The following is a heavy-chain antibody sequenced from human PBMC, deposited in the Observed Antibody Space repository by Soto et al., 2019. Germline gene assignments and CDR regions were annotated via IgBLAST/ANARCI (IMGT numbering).Heavy chain of an antibody. CDR3: ARVEHSSSWYGNYYYYYMDV. CDR1: GYTFTSYY. J-gene: IGHJ6*03. D-gene: IGHD6-13*01. Sequence: ASVKVSCKASGYTFTSYYMHWVRQAPGQGLEWMGIINPSGGSTSYAQKFQGRVTMTTDTSTSTAYMELSSLRSEDTAVYYCARVEHSSSWYGNYYYYYMDVWGKGTTVTVSS. CDR2: INPSGGST. V-gene: IGHV1-46*01.